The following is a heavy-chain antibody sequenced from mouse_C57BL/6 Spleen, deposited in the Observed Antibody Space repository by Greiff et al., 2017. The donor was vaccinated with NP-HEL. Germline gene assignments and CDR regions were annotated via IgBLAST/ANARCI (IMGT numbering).Heavy chain of an antibody. D-gene: IGHD1-1*01. CDR1: GYTFTDYN. V-gene: IGHV1-22*01. J-gene: IGHJ3*01. CDR2: INPNNGGT. Sequence: EVQLQQSGPELVKPGASVKMSCKASGYTFTDYNMHWVKQSHGKSLEWIGYINPNNGGTSYNQKFKGKATLTVNKSSSTAYMELRSLTSEDSAVYYCSRDGSSLTGFAYGGQGTLVTVSA. CDR3: SRDGSSLTGFAY.